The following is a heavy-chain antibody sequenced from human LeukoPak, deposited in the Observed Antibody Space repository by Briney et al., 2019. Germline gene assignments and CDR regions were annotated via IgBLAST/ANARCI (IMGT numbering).Heavy chain of an antibody. CDR3: ARAEGSGWYLPFDY. J-gene: IGHJ4*02. CDR1: GFIVNNKY. V-gene: IGHV3-53*05. D-gene: IGHD6-19*01. Sequence: GGSLRLSCAASGFIVNNKYMAWVRQAPGKGLEWVSLIYNDGRTYYADSVKGRCTISRDNSKNTLYLQMGSLRAEDMAVYYCARAEGSGWYLPFDYWGQGTLVTVSS. CDR2: IYNDGRT.